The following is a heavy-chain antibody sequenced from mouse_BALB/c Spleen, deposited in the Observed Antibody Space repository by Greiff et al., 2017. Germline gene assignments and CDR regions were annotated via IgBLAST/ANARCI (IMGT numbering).Heavy chain of an antibody. V-gene: IGHV14-4*02. CDR2: IDPENGDT. Sequence: EVQLVESGAELVRSGASVKLSCTASGFNIKDYYMHWVKQRPEQGLEWIGWIDPENGDTEYAPKFQGKATMTADTSSNTAYLQLSSLTSEDTAVYYCNAHVITTVGATDYWGQGTTLTVSS. CDR3: NAHVITTVGATDY. CDR1: GFNIKDYY. D-gene: IGHD1-1*01. J-gene: IGHJ2*01.